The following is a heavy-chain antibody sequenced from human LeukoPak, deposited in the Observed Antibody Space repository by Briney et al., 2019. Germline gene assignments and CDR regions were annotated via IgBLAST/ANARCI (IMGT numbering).Heavy chain of an antibody. J-gene: IGHJ5*02. CDR2: IYYSGST. Sequence: PSETLSLTCTVSGGSISSYYWSWIRQPPGKGLEWIGYIYYSGSTNYNPSLKSRVTISVNTSKNQFSLKLSSVTAADTAVYYCAGFGVVIGFDPWGQGTLVTVSS. D-gene: IGHD3-3*01. CDR1: GGSISSYY. V-gene: IGHV4-59*08. CDR3: AGFGVVIGFDP.